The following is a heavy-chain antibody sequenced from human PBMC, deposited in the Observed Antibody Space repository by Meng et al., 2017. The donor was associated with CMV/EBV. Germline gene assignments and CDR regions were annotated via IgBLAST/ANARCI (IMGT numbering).Heavy chain of an antibody. D-gene: IGHD6-13*01. CDR2: ISYDVSNK. CDR1: GFTFSSYA. V-gene: IGHV3-30*04. CDR3: ASGVAAGPDAANAFDI. Sequence: GGSLRPSCAASGFTFSSYAMHWVRQAPGKGLGWVAVISYDVSNKYYADSVKGRLTISRDNSKNTLYMKMNSLRAEDTAVYYCASGVAAGPDAANAFDIWGQGTMVTVSS. J-gene: IGHJ3*02.